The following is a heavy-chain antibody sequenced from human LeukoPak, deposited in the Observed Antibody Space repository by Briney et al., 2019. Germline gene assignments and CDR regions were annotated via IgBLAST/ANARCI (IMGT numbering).Heavy chain of an antibody. Sequence: SETLSLTCTVSGGSISVYYWSWIRQPAGKGLEWIGHIYTSGNTNYNPSLKGRVTMSVDTSENQFSLTLTSVTAADTAVYYCARVRYSSSWYFGPFDYWGQGTLVTVSS. CDR3: ARVRYSSSWYFGPFDY. CDR2: IYTSGNT. D-gene: IGHD6-13*01. J-gene: IGHJ4*02. CDR1: GGSISVYY. V-gene: IGHV4-4*07.